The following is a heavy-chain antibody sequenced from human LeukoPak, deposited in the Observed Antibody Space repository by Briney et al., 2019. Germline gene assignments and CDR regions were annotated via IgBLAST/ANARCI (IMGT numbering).Heavy chain of an antibody. Sequence: GGSLRLSCAASGFTFSSYAMSWVRQAPGKGLEWVSAISGSGGSTYYADPVKGRFTISRDNSKNTLYLQMNSLRAEDTAVYYCANTYYYDSSGYYSDAFDIWGQGTMVTVSS. CDR3: ANTYYYDSSGYYSDAFDI. J-gene: IGHJ3*02. V-gene: IGHV3-23*01. CDR1: GFTFSSYA. CDR2: ISGSGGST. D-gene: IGHD3-22*01.